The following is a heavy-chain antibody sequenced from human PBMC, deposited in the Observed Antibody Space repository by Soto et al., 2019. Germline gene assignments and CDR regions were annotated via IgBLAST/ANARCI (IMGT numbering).Heavy chain of an antibody. J-gene: IGHJ6*02. CDR2: IYWNDDK. CDR1: GFSLSTSGVG. V-gene: IGHV2-5*01. D-gene: IGHD2-2*01. Sequence: QITLKESGPPLVKPTQTLTLTCTFSGFSLSTSGVGVDWIRQPPGQALEWLALIYWNDDKRYSPSLKSRLTITRDTSKNQVVLTMTNIDPVDTATYYCAHNKDQVPGAVTHYSYGMDVWGQGTTVTVSS. CDR3: AHNKDQVPGAVTHYSYGMDV.